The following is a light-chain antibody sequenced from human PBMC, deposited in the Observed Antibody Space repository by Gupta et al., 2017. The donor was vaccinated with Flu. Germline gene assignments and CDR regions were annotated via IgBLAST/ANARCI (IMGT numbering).Light chain of an antibody. CDR1: QGISSY. V-gene: IGKV1-9*01. Sequence: DIQLTQSPSFLSASVGDRVILTCRASQGISSYLAWYQQKPGKAPMLLIYAASTLQSGVPSRFSGSGSGTEFTLTISSLQPEDFATYYCQQLNNYPLTFGPGTKVEIK. CDR3: QQLNNYPLT. CDR2: AAS. J-gene: IGKJ3*01.